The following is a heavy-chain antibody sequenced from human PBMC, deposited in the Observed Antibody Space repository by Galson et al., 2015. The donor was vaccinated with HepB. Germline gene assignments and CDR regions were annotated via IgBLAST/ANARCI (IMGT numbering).Heavy chain of an antibody. CDR2: IVVGSGNT. CDR1: GFTFTSSA. CDR3: AAYDSSFDAFDI. J-gene: IGHJ3*02. V-gene: IGHV1-58*02. D-gene: IGHD3-22*01. Sequence: SVKVSCKASGFTFTSSAMQWVRQARGQRLEWIGWIVVGSGNTNYAQKFQERVTITRDMSTSTAYMELSSPRSEDTAVYYCAAYDSSFDAFDIWGQGTMVTVSS.